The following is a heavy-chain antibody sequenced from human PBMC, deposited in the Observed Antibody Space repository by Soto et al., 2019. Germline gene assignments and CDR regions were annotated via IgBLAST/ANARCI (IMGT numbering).Heavy chain of an antibody. J-gene: IGHJ3*01. CDR3: ARGDRGAFDR. CDR2: IHSDGSST. CDR1: GFTFSYYW. Sequence: EVQLVESEGGLVQPGGSLSLSCAASGFTFSYYWMHWVRQAPGQGLVWVSRIHSDGSSTTYADSVKGRFTISRDNAKNTLALQMKSLRVEDTAVYNCARGDRGAFDRRGQGTMVTVSS. V-gene: IGHV3-74*01. D-gene: IGHD2-21*02.